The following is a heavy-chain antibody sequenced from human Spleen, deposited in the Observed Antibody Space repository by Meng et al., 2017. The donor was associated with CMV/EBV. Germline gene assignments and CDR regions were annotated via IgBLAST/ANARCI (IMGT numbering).Heavy chain of an antibody. CDR3: AKDVRTWEPTDGMDV. V-gene: IGHV3-23*01. J-gene: IGHJ6*02. Sequence: GESLKISCVASGFTFRNYALTWVRQAPGKGLDWVSGISGTGGRTYYADSVKGRFAISRDNSKNTVYLQMNSLRAEDTAVYYCAKDVRTWEPTDGMDVWGQGTTVTVSS. D-gene: IGHD1-26*01. CDR2: ISGTGGRT. CDR1: GFTFRNYA.